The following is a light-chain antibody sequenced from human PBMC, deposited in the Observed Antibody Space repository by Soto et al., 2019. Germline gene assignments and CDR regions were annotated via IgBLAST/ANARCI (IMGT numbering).Light chain of an antibody. CDR2: GAS. J-gene: IGKJ1*01. CDR3: QQYGSSGT. Sequence: EIVLTQSPGTLSLSPGERGTLSCRASQSVGTSLAWYQQKPGQAPRLLIYGASNRATGIPDRFSGSGSGTDFTLTISRLEPEDFAVYYCQQYGSSGTFGQGTKVDIK. CDR1: QSVGTS. V-gene: IGKV3-20*01.